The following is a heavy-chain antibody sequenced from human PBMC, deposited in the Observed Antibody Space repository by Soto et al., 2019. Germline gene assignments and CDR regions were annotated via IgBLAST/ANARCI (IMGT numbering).Heavy chain of an antibody. Sequence: SVKVSCKASGGTFSSYAISWVRQAPGQGLEWMGGIIPIFGTANYAQKFQGRVTITADESTSTAYMELSSPRSEDTAVYYCARSIVVVPAAIGHGMDVWGQGTTVTVSS. J-gene: IGHJ6*02. CDR1: GGTFSSYA. V-gene: IGHV1-69*13. D-gene: IGHD2-2*01. CDR2: IIPIFGTA. CDR3: ARSIVVVPAAIGHGMDV.